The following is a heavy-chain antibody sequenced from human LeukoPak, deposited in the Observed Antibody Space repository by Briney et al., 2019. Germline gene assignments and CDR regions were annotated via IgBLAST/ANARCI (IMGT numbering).Heavy chain of an antibody. V-gene: IGHV3-33*01. CDR2: IWYDGSNK. CDR3: ARIRWELLDIDY. J-gene: IGHJ4*02. CDR1: GFTFSSYG. D-gene: IGHD1-26*01. Sequence: GGSLRLSCAASGFTFSSYGMHWVRQAPGKGLEWVAVIWYDGSNKYYADSVKGRFTISRDNSKNTLYLQMNSLRAEDTAAYYCARIRWELLDIDYWGQGTLVTVSS.